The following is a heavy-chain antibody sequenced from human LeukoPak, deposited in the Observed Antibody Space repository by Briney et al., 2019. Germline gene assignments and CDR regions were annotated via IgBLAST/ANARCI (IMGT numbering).Heavy chain of an antibody. J-gene: IGHJ4*02. CDR2: ISSSSSYI. CDR1: GFTFSSYS. V-gene: IGHV3-21*01. CDR3: ARAWGYYMPTFDY. D-gene: IGHD1-26*01. Sequence: GGSLRLSCAASGFTFSSYSMNWVRQAPGKGLEWVSSISSSSSYIYYADSVKGRFTISRDNAKNSLYLQMNSLGAEDTAVYYCARAWGYYMPTFDYWGQGTLVTVSS.